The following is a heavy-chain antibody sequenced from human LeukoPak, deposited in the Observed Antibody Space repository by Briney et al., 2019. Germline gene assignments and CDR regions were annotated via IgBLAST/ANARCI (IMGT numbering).Heavy chain of an antibody. CDR1: GFTFTSSA. D-gene: IGHD3-3*01. CDR3: AADPLCYDFWSGYPSYYYYGMDV. V-gene: IGHV1-58*02. Sequence: SVKVSCKASGFTFTSSAMQWVRQARGQRLEWIGWIVVGSGNTNYAQKFQERVTITRDMSTSTAYMELSSLRSEDTAVYYCAADPLCYDFWSGYPSYYYYGMDVWGQGTTVTVSS. CDR2: IVVGSGNT. J-gene: IGHJ6*02.